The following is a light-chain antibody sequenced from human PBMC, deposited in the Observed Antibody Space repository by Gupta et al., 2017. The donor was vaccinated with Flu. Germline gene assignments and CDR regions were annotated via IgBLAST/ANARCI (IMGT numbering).Light chain of an antibody. J-gene: IGKJ1*01. Sequence: DIVMTQSPLSLPVTPGEAASISCRSSESLLHSDGFYYLEWYLQKPGQSPQLLIYLGSNRASGGPDRFSGSGSGTDFTLKSSRGEAEDVGIYYCMRDLQNWTFGQGTRVEIK. CDR1: ESLLHSDGFYY. CDR2: LGS. V-gene: IGKV2-28*01. CDR3: MRDLQNWT.